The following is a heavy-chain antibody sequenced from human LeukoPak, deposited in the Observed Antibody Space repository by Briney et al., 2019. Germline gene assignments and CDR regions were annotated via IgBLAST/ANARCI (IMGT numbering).Heavy chain of an antibody. CDR3: ARELRGGDDYVWGSYRPVYYFDY. V-gene: IGHV4-34*01. CDR2: INHSGST. Sequence: SETLSLTCAVYGGSFSGYYWSWIRQPPGKGLEWIGEINHSGSTNYNASLKSRVTISVDTSKNQFSLKLSSVTAADTAVYYCARELRGGDDYVWGSYRPVYYFDYWGQGTLVTVSS. D-gene: IGHD3-16*02. CDR1: GGSFSGYY. J-gene: IGHJ4*02.